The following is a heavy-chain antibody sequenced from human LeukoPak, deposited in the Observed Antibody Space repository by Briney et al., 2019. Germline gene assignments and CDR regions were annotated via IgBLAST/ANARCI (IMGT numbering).Heavy chain of an antibody. CDR3: ARTEESGYSYRYFGYYYYMDV. CDR1: GSSISSSSYY. J-gene: IGHJ6*03. V-gene: IGHV4-39*07. D-gene: IGHD5-18*01. Sequence: PSETLSLTCTVSGSSISSSSYYWGWIRQPPGKGLEWIGNIYYSGSTHYNPSLKSRVTISVDTSKNQFSLKLSSVTAADTAVYYCARTEESGYSYRYFGYYYYMDVWGKGTTVTVSS. CDR2: IYYSGST.